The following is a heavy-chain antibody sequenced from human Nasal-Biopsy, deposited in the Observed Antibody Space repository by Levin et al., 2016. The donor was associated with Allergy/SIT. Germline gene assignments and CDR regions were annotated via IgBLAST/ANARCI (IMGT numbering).Heavy chain of an antibody. Sequence: GSLRLSCAVSGFTIDKYWMTWVRQAPGKGLEWVANINQDGSGKYYVDSVKGRFHIARDNAENALYLQMDSLTAEDTAVYYCACGWPPDYWGLGTLVTVSS. J-gene: IGHJ4*02. CDR3: ACGWPPDY. D-gene: IGHD6-19*01. CDR2: INQDGSGK. V-gene: IGHV3-7*02. CDR1: GFTIDKYW.